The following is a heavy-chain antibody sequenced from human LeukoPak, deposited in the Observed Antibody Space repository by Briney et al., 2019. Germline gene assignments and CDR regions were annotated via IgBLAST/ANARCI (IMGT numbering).Heavy chain of an antibody. D-gene: IGHD5-12*01. J-gene: IGHJ4*02. Sequence: PGGSLRLSCAASGFTFSNYAMSWVRQAPGKGLEWVSAITGSGGNTYYADSVKGRFTISRDNSKNTLYLQMNSLRAEDTAVYYCAKDLRGYDFDYWGQGTLVTVSS. V-gene: IGHV3-23*01. CDR2: ITGSGGNT. CDR1: GFTFSNYA. CDR3: AKDLRGYDFDY.